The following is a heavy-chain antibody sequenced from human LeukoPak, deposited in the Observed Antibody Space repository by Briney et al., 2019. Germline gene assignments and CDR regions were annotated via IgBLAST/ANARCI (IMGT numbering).Heavy chain of an antibody. Sequence: ASVKVSCKASGYTFTGYYVHWVRQAPGQGLEWMGRINPNSGGTNYAQKFQGRVTMTRDTSISTAYIELSRLRSDDTAVYHCAREGLAMATFSDYWGQGTLVTVSS. D-gene: IGHD5-24*01. CDR2: INPNSGGT. CDR1: GYTFTGYY. V-gene: IGHV1-2*06. J-gene: IGHJ4*02. CDR3: AREGLAMATFSDY.